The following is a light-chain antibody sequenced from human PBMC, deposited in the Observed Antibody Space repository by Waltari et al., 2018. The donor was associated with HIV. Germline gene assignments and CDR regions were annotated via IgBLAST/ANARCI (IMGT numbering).Light chain of an antibody. V-gene: IGLV1-51*01. CDR1: FSNVGNNY. CDR2: ENK. Sequence: QSVLTQPPSVSAAPGQRVTISCSGSFSNVGNNYISWYQQFPGKAPKLLIYENKKRPSGIPDRFSGSKSGSSASLGITGLQTGDEADYYCDTWDSNLSIGVFGGGTKLTVL. CDR3: DTWDSNLSIGV. J-gene: IGLJ3*02.